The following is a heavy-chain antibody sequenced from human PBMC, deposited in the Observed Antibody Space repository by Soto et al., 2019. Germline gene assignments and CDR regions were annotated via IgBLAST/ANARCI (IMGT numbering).Heavy chain of an antibody. CDR1: GYTFSSYY. D-gene: IGHD1-26*01. V-gene: IGHV1-2*02. J-gene: IGHJ5*02. Sequence: ASVKVSCKASGYTFSSYYMHWVRQAPGQGLEWMGWINPNSGGTNYAQKFQGRVTMTRDTSISTAYMELSRLRSDDTAVYYWAREAPVGWFDPWGQGTLVTVSS. CDR2: INPNSGGT. CDR3: AREAPVGWFDP.